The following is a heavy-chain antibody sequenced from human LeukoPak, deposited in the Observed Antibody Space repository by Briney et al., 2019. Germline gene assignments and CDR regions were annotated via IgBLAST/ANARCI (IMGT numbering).Heavy chain of an antibody. CDR1: GFTFSSYG. Sequence: GGSLRLSCAASGFTFSSYGVHWVRQAPGKGLEWVALIWYDGSNKYYADSVKGRFTISRDNSKNTLCLQMNSLRAEDTAVYYCAREGPRGNSQFDYWGQGTLVTVSS. CDR3: AREGPRGNSQFDY. J-gene: IGHJ4*02. V-gene: IGHV3-33*01. D-gene: IGHD2/OR15-2a*01. CDR2: IWYDGSNK.